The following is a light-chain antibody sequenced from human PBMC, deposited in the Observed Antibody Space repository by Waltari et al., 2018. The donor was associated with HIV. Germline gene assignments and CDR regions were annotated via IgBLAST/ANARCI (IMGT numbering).Light chain of an antibody. CDR3: QQSYTTPRT. V-gene: IGKV1-39*01. CDR2: AAS. J-gene: IGKJ1*01. CDR1: QNISNY. Sequence: DIQMTQSPSSLSASVGDRVTFNCRTSQNISNYLNWYQQKSGAAPKLLIYAASNLQSGVPSRFFCAGSGTRFSLTITSLQVEDFATYYCQQSYTTPRTFGQGTKVEVK.